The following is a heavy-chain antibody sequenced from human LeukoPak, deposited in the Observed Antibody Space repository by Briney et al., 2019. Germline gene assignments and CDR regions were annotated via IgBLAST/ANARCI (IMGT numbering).Heavy chain of an antibody. CDR1: GGTFSSYA. V-gene: IGHV1-69*04. CDR3: ARPTTDYYYGMDV. CDR2: IIPILGIA. J-gene: IGHJ6*02. Sequence: ASVKVSCKASGGTFSSYAISWVRQAPGQGLEWMGRIIPILGIANYAQKFQGRATITADKSTSTAYMELSSLRSEDTAVYYCARPTTDYYYGMDVWGQGTTVTVSS. D-gene: IGHD4-17*01.